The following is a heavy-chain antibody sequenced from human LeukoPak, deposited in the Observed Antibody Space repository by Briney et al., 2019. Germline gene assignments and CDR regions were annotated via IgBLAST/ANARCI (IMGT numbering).Heavy chain of an antibody. D-gene: IGHD3-10*01. CDR1: GFTFSSYA. V-gene: IGHV3-30-3*01. CDR3: ARDLSHGEFDY. Sequence: PGGSLRLSCAASGFTFSSYAMHWVRQAPGKGLEWVAVISYDGSNKYYADSVKGRFTISRDNSKNTLYLQMNSLRAEDTAVYYCARDLSHGEFDYWGQGTLVTVSS. J-gene: IGHJ4*02. CDR2: ISYDGSNK.